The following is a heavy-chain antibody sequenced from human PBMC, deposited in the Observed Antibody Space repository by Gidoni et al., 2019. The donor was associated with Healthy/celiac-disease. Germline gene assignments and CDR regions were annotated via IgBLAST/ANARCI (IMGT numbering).Heavy chain of an antibody. D-gene: IGHD1-1*01. V-gene: IGHV3-66*01. J-gene: IGHJ4*02. Sequence: EVQLVESGGGLVQPGGSRRLSCAASGFTVSSNYMSWVRQAPGKGLEWVSVIYSGGSAYYADSVKGRFTISRDNSKNTLYLQMNSLRAEDTAVYYCAREWGTGVFDYWGQGTLVTVSS. CDR1: GFTVSSNY. CDR3: AREWGTGVFDY. CDR2: IYSGGSA.